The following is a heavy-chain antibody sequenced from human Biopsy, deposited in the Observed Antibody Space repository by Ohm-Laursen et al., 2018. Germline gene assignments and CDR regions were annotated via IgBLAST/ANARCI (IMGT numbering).Heavy chain of an antibody. CDR2: INAGGNST. J-gene: IGHJ4*02. V-gene: IGHV1-46*01. CDR1: GYTFTTYY. CDR3: LLASFDY. Sequence: ASVKVSCKASGYTFTTYYIHWVRQAPGQGLEWMGIINAGGNSTAYTQNFQGRVTMTWDTYTTTVYMELSSLRSEDTAVYYCLLASFDYWGQGTLVTVPS.